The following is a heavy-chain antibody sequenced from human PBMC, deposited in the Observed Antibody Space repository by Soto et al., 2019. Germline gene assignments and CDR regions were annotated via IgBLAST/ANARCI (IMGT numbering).Heavy chain of an antibody. Sequence: GGSLRLSCAASGFTFSSYAMSWVRQAPGKGLEWVSAISGSGGSTYYADSVKGRFTISRDNSKNTLYLQMNSLRAEDTAVYYCARGGYSYGSYYFDYWGQGTPVTVSS. CDR1: GFTFSSYA. J-gene: IGHJ4*02. CDR3: ARGGYSYGSYYFDY. V-gene: IGHV3-23*01. CDR2: ISGSGGST. D-gene: IGHD5-18*01.